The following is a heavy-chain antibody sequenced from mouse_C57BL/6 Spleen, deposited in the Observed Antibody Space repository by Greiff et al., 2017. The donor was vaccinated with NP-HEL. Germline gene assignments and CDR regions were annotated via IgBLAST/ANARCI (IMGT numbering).Heavy chain of an antibody. CDR2: ISDGGSYT. Sequence: DVQLVESGGGLVKPGGSLKLSCAASGFTFSSYAMSWVRQTPEKRLEWVATISDGGSYTYYPDNVKGRFTISRDNAKNNLYLQMSHLKSEDTAMYYCARDPYYYGSTFDYWGQGTTLTVSS. D-gene: IGHD1-1*01. CDR1: GFTFSSYA. V-gene: IGHV5-4*01. J-gene: IGHJ2*01. CDR3: ARDPYYYGSTFDY.